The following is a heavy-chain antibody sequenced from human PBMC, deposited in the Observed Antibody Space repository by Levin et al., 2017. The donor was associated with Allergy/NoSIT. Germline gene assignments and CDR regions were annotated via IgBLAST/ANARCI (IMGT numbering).Heavy chain of an antibody. CDR2: INSDGSST. J-gene: IGHJ6*02. V-gene: IGHV3-74*01. Sequence: GESLKISCAASGFTFSSYWMHWVRQAPGKGLVWVSRINSDGSSTSYADSVKGRFTISRDNAKNTLYLQMNSLRAEDTAVYYCARDRTPDYGYGYYYYYGMDVWGQGTTVTVSS. D-gene: IGHD5-18*01. CDR3: ARDRTPDYGYGYYYYYGMDV. CDR1: GFTFSSYW.